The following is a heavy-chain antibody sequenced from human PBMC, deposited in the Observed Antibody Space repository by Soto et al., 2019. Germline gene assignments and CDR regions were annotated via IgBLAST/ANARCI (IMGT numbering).Heavy chain of an antibody. CDR2: ISGGGTYT. CDR3: ARAPTSGSNHGFDF. CDR1: GFTFNDYG. V-gene: IGHV3-23*01. J-gene: IGHJ4*02. D-gene: IGHD1-26*01. Sequence: EVQLFESGGGLVQPGGSLRLSCEASGFTFNDYGLSWVRQAPGKGLEWVSAISGGGTYTYYTDSVKGRFNISRDNSENTLYMQMNSLRGEDTAIYYCARAPTSGSNHGFDFWGQGTLVTVSS.